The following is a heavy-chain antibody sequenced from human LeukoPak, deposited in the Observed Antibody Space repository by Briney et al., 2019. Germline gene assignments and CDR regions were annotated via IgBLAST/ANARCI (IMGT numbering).Heavy chain of an antibody. CDR1: GFTFSSYG. CDR3: AKDWARGARIRYYFDY. D-gene: IGHD3-10*01. Sequence: GGSLRLSCAASGFTFSSYGMHWVRQAPGKGLEWVAFIRYDGSNKYYADSVKGRFTIPRDNSKNTLYLQMNSLRAEDTAVYYCAKDWARGARIRYYFDYWGQGTLVTVSS. CDR2: IRYDGSNK. J-gene: IGHJ4*02. V-gene: IGHV3-30*02.